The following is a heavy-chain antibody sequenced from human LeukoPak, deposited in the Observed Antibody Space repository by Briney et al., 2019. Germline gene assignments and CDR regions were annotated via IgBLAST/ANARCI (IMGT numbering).Heavy chain of an antibody. Sequence: GASVTVSCTVSGYTFTELAMHWVRQAPGKGLEWMGSFDPEDGERIYAQKLQGRLIMTEDTSTDTAYLELSSLRSDDTAVYYCAPRNVYKGYFDNWGQGTLVTVSS. V-gene: IGHV1-24*01. J-gene: IGHJ4*02. CDR3: APRNVYKGYFDN. CDR2: FDPEDGER. CDR1: GYTFTELA. D-gene: IGHD5-24*01.